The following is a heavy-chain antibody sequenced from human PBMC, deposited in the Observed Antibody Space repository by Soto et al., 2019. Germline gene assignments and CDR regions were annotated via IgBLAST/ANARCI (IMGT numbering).Heavy chain of an antibody. Sequence: QVQLVQSGAEVKKPGASVKVSCKASGYTFTSYGISWVRQAPGQGLEWMGWISAYNGNTNYAQKLQGRVTMTTDTTTSTAYMELRSLRADDTAVYYCARYPLPDSSSWYYNWFDPWGQGTLVTVSS. CDR3: ARYPLPDSSSWYYNWFDP. CDR2: ISAYNGNT. D-gene: IGHD6-13*01. V-gene: IGHV1-18*01. CDR1: GYTFTSYG. J-gene: IGHJ5*02.